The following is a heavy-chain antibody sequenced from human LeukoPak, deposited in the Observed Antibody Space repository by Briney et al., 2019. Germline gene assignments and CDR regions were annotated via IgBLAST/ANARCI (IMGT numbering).Heavy chain of an antibody. CDR3: ASSPSNYDSSGYTDAFDI. CDR2: ISGSDGST. CDR1: GFSFSSYA. V-gene: IGHV3-23*01. J-gene: IGHJ3*02. D-gene: IGHD3-22*01. Sequence: PGGSLRLSCAASGFSFSSYAMSWVRQAPGKGLEWVSGISGSDGSTYYADSVKGRFTISRDNSKNTLYLQMNSLRAEDTAVYYCASSPSNYDSSGYTDAFDIWGQGTMVTVSS.